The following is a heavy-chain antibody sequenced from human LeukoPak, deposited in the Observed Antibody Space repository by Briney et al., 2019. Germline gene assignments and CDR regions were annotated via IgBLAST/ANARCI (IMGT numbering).Heavy chain of an antibody. CDR2: INHSGST. CDR1: GGSFSGYY. V-gene: IGHV4-34*01. D-gene: IGHD3-10*01. Sequence: PSETLSLTCAVYGGSFSGYYWSWIRQPPGKGLEWIGEINHSGSTNYNPSLKSRVTISVDTSKNQFSLRLTSVTAADTAVYYCAGHTDQLLWFGEFIDYMDVWGKGTTVTISS. CDR3: AGHTDQLLWFGEFIDYMDV. J-gene: IGHJ6*03.